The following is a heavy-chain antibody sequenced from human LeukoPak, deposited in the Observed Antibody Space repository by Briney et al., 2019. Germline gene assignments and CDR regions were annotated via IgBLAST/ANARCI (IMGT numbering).Heavy chain of an antibody. J-gene: IGHJ5*02. D-gene: IGHD3-3*01. V-gene: IGHV4-34*01. CDR3: ARGGITIFGVVIPYNNWFDP. CDR2: INHSGST. Sequence: KPSETLSLTCAVYGGSFSGYYWSWIRQPPGKGLEWIGEINHSGSTNYNPSLKSRVTISVDTSKNQFSLKLSSVTAADTAVYYCARGGITIFGVVIPYNNWFDPWGQGTLVTVSS. CDR1: GGSFSGYY.